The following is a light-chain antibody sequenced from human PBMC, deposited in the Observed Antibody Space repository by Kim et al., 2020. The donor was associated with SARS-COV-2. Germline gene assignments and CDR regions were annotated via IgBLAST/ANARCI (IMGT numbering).Light chain of an antibody. J-gene: IGKJ2*01. CDR3: QQSYSAPPYT. Sequence: ASVGDRVTIPCRASQSISSYFNWYQQKPGKAPKLLIYAASSLQSGVPSRFSGSGSGTDFTLTISSLQPEDFATYYCQQSYSAPPYTFGQGTKLEI. CDR1: QSISSY. V-gene: IGKV1-39*01. CDR2: AAS.